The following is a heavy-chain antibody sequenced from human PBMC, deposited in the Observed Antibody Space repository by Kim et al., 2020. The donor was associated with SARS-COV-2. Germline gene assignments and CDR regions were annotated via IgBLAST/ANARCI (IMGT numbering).Heavy chain of an antibody. CDR3: AKDWSGIYYVSGMGFDY. V-gene: IGHV3-23*01. D-gene: IGHD3-10*01. J-gene: IGHJ4*02. Sequence: GGSLRLSCAASGFTFRNYALSWVRQAPGRGLEWVSTINFGGDRTHYADSVKGRFIISRDNSKNTLDLQMNSLRAEDTALYYCAKDWSGIYYVSGMGFDYWGQTTLVTVSS. CDR2: INFGGDRT. CDR1: GFTFRNYA.